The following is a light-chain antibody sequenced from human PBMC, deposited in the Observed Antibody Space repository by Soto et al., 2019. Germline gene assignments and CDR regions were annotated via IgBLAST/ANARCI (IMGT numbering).Light chain of an antibody. CDR3: SAGNDTGKAYV. CDR1: SSNIGNNP. J-gene: IGLJ1*01. V-gene: IGLV1-36*01. CDR2: YDD. Sequence: QSVLTQPPSVSEAPWQRVTISCSGSSSNIGNNPVNWYQQLPGKAPTLLIYYDDLMASGVSGRFSGSKSGTSASLAIVGLRSAERADYYCSAGNDTGKAYVFGTGTKVT.